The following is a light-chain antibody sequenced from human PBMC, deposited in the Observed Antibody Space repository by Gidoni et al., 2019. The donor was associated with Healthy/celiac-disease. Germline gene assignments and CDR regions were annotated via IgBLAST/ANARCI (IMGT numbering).Light chain of an antibody. CDR1: SSDVGGYNY. J-gene: IGLJ1*01. CDR3: SSYTSSSTPGV. V-gene: IGLV2-14*01. Sequence: QSALPQPASVSGSPGQSITISCTGTSSDVGGYNYVSWYQQHPGKAPKLMIYEVSNRPSGVSNRFSGSKSGNTASLTISGLQAEDEADYYCSSYTSSSTPGVFGTGTKVTVL. CDR2: EVS.